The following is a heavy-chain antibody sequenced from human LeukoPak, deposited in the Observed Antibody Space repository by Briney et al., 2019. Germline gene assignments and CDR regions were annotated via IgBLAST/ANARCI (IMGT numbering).Heavy chain of an antibody. CDR1: GFTFSGYW. CDR3: ARDGSGSMDV. J-gene: IGHJ6*02. D-gene: IGHD3-10*01. Sequence: GGSLRLSCAASGFTFSGYWMPWVRHAPGKGLVWVSRIKRDGSTSSYADSVKGRFTISRDNAKNTLYLQMNSLRAEDTAVYYCARDGSGSMDVWGQGTTVTVSS. CDR2: IKRDGSTS. V-gene: IGHV3-74*01.